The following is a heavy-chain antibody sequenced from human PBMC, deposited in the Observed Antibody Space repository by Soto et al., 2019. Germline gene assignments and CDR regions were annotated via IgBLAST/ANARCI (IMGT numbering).Heavy chain of an antibody. CDR2: ISGSGGST. J-gene: IGHJ6*02. CDR3: ARVYSYGWNYYYGMDV. V-gene: IGHV3-23*01. CDR1: GFTFSSYA. D-gene: IGHD5-18*01. Sequence: PGGSLRLSCAASGFTFSSYAMSWVRQAPGKGLEWVSAISGSGGSTYYADSVKGRFTISRENAKNSLYLQMNSLRAKDTAVYYCARVYSYGWNYYYGMDVWGQGTTVTVSS.